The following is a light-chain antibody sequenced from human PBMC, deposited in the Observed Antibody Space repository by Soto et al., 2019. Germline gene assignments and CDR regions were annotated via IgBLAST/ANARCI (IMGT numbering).Light chain of an antibody. CDR1: QSVSSSY. Sequence: IVVAQSPGTLSLAPGERATLSCRASQSVSSSYSAWYQQNPGPPPRLLIYGASSRATGIPDRFSGSGSGTDFTLTISRLEPEDFAVYYCQQYGGSWTFGQGTKVDI. CDR2: GAS. CDR3: QQYGGSWT. V-gene: IGKV3-20*01. J-gene: IGKJ1*01.